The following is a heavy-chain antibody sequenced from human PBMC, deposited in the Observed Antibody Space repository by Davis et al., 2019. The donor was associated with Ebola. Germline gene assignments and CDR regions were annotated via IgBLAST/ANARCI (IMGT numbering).Heavy chain of an antibody. Sequence: PGGSLRLSCAASGFTFSRYAMHWVRQAPGKGLEWVAVISYDGSNKYYAASVKGRFTISRDNSKTTLYLQMNSLRAEDTAVYYCARTPTYSSSWYGAFDIWGQGTMVTVSS. CDR1: GFTFSRYA. J-gene: IGHJ3*02. D-gene: IGHD6-13*01. CDR3: ARTPTYSSSWYGAFDI. V-gene: IGHV3-30-3*01. CDR2: ISYDGSNK.